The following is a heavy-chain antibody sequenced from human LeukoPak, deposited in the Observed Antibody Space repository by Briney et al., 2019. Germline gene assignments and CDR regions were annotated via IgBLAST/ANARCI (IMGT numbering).Heavy chain of an antibody. V-gene: IGHV3-30*02. D-gene: IGHD6-13*01. CDR3: AKDIGTGGTGWYFDL. J-gene: IGHJ2*01. CDR1: GFTFSDCG. CDR2: LGYDGGNK. Sequence: GGSLRLSCEASGFTFSDCGIHWVRQAPGKGLEWVAFLGYDGGNKYYTDSVKGRFTISRDNAKNSLYLQMNSLRAEDTALYYCAKDIGTGGTGWYFDLWGRGTLVTVSS.